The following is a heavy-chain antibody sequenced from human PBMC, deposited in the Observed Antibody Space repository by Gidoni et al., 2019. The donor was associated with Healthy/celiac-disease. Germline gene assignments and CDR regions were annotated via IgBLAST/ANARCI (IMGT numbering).Heavy chain of an antibody. Sequence: EVQLVASGGGLVKPGGSLRLSCAASGCSFTRYSMNWVRQAPGKGLDWVSSISSSSSYIYYADSVKGRFTISRYNATNSLYLQMNSLRAEDTAVYYCARDKDREYCGGDCYYYGMDVWGQGTTVTVSS. CDR1: GCSFTRYS. D-gene: IGHD2-21*01. CDR2: ISSSSSYI. V-gene: IGHV3-21*01. CDR3: ARDKDREYCGGDCYYYGMDV. J-gene: IGHJ6*02.